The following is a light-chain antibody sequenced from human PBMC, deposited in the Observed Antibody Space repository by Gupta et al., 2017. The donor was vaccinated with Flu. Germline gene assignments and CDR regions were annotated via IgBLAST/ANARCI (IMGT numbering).Light chain of an antibody. Sequence: QSVLTQPPSASGTPGQRVTISCSGSSSNIGSNYVYWYQHLPGTAPKLLIYRNYQRPSGVPDRFSGSKSGTSASLDISGLRSEDEADYYCAAWHDSLRGRVVFGGGTKLTVL. J-gene: IGLJ2*01. V-gene: IGLV1-47*01. CDR3: AAWHDSLRGRVV. CDR2: RNY. CDR1: SSNIGSNY.